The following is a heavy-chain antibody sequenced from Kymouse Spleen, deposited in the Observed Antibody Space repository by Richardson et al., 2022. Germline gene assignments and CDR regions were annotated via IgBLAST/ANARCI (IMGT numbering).Heavy chain of an antibody. Sequence: EVQLVESGGGLVQPGGSLRLSCAASGFTFSSYSMNWVRQAPGKGLEWVSYISSSSSTIYYADSVKGRFTISRDNAKNSLYLQMNSLRDEDTAVYYCARDEYCSGGSCFYFDYWGQGTLVTVSS. CDR1: GFTFSSYS. D-gene: IGHD2-15*01. J-gene: IGHJ4*02. V-gene: IGHV3-48*02. CDR2: ISSSSSTI. CDR3: ARDEYCSGGSCFYFDY.